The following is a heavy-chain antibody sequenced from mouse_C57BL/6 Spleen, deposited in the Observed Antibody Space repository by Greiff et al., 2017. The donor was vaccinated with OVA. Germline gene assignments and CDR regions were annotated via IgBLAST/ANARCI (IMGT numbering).Heavy chain of an antibody. V-gene: IGHV1-76*01. CDR3: ARSGAMDY. CDR1: GYTFTDYY. J-gene: IGHJ4*01. Sequence: QVQLQQPGAELVKPGASVKLSCKASGYTFTDYYINWVKQRPGQGLEWIARIYPGSGNTYYNEKFKGKATLTAEKSSSTAYMQLSSLTSEDSAVYFCARSGAMDYWGQGTSVTVSS. CDR2: IYPGSGNT. D-gene: IGHD3-2*02.